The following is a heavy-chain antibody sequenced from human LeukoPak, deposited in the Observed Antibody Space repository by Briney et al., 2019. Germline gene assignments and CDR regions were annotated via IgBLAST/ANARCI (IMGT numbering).Heavy chain of an antibody. Sequence: SETLSLTCAVYGGSFSGYYWSWIRQPPGKGLEWIGEINHSGSTNYNPSLKSRVTISVDTSKNQFSLKLSSVTAADTAVYYCARVHLFRGVITESFDYWGQGILVTVSS. CDR1: GGSFSGYY. J-gene: IGHJ4*02. V-gene: IGHV4-34*01. D-gene: IGHD3-10*01. CDR3: ARVHLFRGVITESFDY. CDR2: INHSGST.